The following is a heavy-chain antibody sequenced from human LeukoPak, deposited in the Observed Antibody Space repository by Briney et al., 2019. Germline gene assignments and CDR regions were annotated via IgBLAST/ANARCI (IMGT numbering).Heavy chain of an antibody. CDR3: AYMRGLYYGIDY. D-gene: IGHD3-10*01. Sequence: GGSLRLSCVVSGFTFNRCWMTWVRQAPGKGLEWVSSISGSDGSTYYADSVKGRFTISRDNSKNTLYLQMNSLRAEDTAVYYCAYMRGLYYGIDYWGQGTLVTVSS. V-gene: IGHV3-23*01. J-gene: IGHJ4*02. CDR1: GFTFNRCW. CDR2: ISGSDGST.